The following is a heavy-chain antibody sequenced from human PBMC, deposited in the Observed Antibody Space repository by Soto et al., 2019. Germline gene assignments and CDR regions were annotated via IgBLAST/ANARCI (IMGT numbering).Heavy chain of an antibody. D-gene: IGHD2-8*02. V-gene: IGHV3-23*01. CDR2: ISGSGIST. CDR3: ANIALVGSFGLELACAY. CDR1: GFTFTNFA. J-gene: IGHJ4*02. Sequence: GGSLRLSCAASGFTFTNFAMSWVRQAPGKGLEWVSAISGSGISTFYADSVKGRFITSRDNSKNTLYLLMNRLTTEDIAIYYCANIALVGSFGLELACAYWGQGILVTVSS.